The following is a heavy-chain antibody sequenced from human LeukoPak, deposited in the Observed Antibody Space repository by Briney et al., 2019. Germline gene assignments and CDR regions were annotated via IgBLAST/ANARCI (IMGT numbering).Heavy chain of an antibody. CDR2: ISWNSGSI. Sequence: GRSLRLSCAASGFTFDDYAMHWVRQAPGKGLEWASGISWNSGSIGYADSVKGRFTISRDNAKNSLYLQMNSLRAEDTALYYCAKEYSSGWYDYWGQGTLVTVSS. V-gene: IGHV3-9*01. J-gene: IGHJ4*02. CDR1: GFTFDDYA. CDR3: AKEYSSGWYDY. D-gene: IGHD6-19*01.